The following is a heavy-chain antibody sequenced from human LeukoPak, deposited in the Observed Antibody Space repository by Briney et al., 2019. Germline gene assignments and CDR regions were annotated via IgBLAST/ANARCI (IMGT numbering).Heavy chain of an antibody. CDR1: GFTFSSYG. CDR3: AKGMTPPDT. CDR2: ISYDGSNK. Sequence: GGSLRLSCAASGFTFSSYGMHWVRQAPGKGLEWVAVISYDGSNKYYADSVKGRFTISRDNSKNTLYLQMNSLRAEDTAVYYCAKGMTPPDTRGQGTLVTVSS. V-gene: IGHV3-30*18. D-gene: IGHD2-15*01. J-gene: IGHJ4*02.